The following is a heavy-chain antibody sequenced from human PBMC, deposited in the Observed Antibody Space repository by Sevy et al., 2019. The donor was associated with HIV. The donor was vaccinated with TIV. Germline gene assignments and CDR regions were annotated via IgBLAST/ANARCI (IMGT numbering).Heavy chain of an antibody. CDR3: AKDQGDYIWGTYRH. J-gene: IGHJ4*02. V-gene: IGHV3-23*01. D-gene: IGHD3-16*02. Sequence: GGSLRLSCAASAFTFKNYAMTCVRQAPGKGLQWISSISGSGGDTKYADSVKGRFTISRDNSKNTLYLQMNSLRAEDTAVYYCAKDQGDYIWGTYRHWGQGTLVTVSS. CDR2: ISGSGGDT. CDR1: AFTFKNYA.